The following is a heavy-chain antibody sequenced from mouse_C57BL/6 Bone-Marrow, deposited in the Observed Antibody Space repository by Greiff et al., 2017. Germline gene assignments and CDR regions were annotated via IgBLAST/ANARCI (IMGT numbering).Heavy chain of an antibody. V-gene: IGHV1-61*01. J-gene: IGHJ3*01. CDR3: ARGGFAY. Sequence: VQLQQPGAELVRPGSSVKLSCKASGYTFSSYWMDWVKQRPGQGLEWIGNIYPSDSVTHFNQKFTVKATLTVDKFSSTAYMQLSSLTSEDSAVYYCARGGFAYWGQGTLVTVSA. CDR2: IYPSDSVT. CDR1: GYTFSSYW.